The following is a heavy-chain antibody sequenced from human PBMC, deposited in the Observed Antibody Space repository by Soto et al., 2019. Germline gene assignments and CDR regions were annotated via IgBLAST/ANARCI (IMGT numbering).Heavy chain of an antibody. Sequence: QVQLVESGGGVVQPGRSLRLSCAASGFTFSSYGMHWVRQAPGKGLEWVAVISYDGSNKYYADSVKGRFTISRDNSKNTLDMQMNSLRAEDTAVYYCAKGPHYYGSGAYYYYYYGMDVWGQGTTVTVSS. CDR3: AKGPHYYGSGAYYYYYYGMDV. CDR1: GFTFSSYG. CDR2: ISYDGSNK. V-gene: IGHV3-30*18. D-gene: IGHD3-10*01. J-gene: IGHJ6*02.